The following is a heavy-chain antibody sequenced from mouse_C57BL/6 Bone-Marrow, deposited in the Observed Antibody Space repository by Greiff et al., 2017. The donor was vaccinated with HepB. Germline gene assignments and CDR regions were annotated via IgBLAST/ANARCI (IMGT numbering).Heavy chain of an antibody. Sequence: DVKLQESGPGLVKPSQSLSLTCSVTGYSITSGYYWNWIRQFPGNKLEWMGYISYDGSNNYNPSLKNRISITRDTSKNQFFLKLNSVTTEDTATYYCAREKLPRMDYWGQGTSVTVSS. CDR2: ISYDGSN. CDR3: AREKLPRMDY. D-gene: IGHD1-1*01. V-gene: IGHV3-6*01. J-gene: IGHJ4*01. CDR1: GYSITSGYY.